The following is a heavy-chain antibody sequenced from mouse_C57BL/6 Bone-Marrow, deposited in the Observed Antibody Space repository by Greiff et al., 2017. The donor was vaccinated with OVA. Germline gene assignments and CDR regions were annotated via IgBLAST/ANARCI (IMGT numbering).Heavy chain of an antibody. D-gene: IGHD1-1*01. Sequence: QVHVKQPGAELVKPGASVKLSCKASGYTFTSYWMHWVKQRPGQGLEWIGMIHPNSGSTNYNEKFKSKATLTVDKSSSTAYMQLSSLTSEDSAVYYCAREGLITTVVAKNYWGQGTTLTVSS. V-gene: IGHV1-64*01. CDR1: GYTFTSYW. J-gene: IGHJ2*01. CDR2: IHPNSGST. CDR3: AREGLITTVVAKNY.